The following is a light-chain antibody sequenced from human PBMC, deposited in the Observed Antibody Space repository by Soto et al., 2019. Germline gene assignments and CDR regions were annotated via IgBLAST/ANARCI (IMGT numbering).Light chain of an antibody. V-gene: IGLV2-14*01. CDR2: EVS. CDR3: SSYTSSSTRV. J-gene: IGLJ3*02. CDR1: SSDVGGYNY. Sequence: QSVLTQPASVSGSPGQSITISCTGTSSDVGGYNYVSWHQQHPGKAPKLMIYEVSNRPSGVSNRFSGSKSGNTASLTISGLQAEDEADYYGSSYTSSSTRVFGGGTKVTVL.